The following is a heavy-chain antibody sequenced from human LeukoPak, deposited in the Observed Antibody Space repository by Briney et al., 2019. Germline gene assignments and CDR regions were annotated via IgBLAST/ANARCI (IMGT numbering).Heavy chain of an antibody. V-gene: IGHV1-3*01. CDR2: INAGSGST. J-gene: IGHJ4*02. Sequence: ASVKVSCKASGYTFTSYDINWVRQATGQGLEWMGWINAGSGSTKYSQKFQGRVTITRDTSASTAYMELSDLTSEDTSVYYCARETYGALDYWGQGTLVTVSS. CDR1: GYTFTSYD. CDR3: ARETYGALDY. D-gene: IGHD4-17*01.